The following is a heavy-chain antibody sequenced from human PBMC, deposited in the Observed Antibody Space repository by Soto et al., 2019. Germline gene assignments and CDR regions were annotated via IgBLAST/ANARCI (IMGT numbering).Heavy chain of an antibody. Sequence: SETLSLTCAVYGGSFSGYYWSWIRQPPGKGLEWIGEINHSGSTNYNPSLKSRVTISVDTSKNQFSLKLSSVTAADTAVYYCARYYGGNLYYFDYWGQGTLVTVSS. CDR1: GGSFSGYY. J-gene: IGHJ4*02. CDR3: ARYYGGNLYYFDY. V-gene: IGHV4-34*01. CDR2: INHSGST. D-gene: IGHD4-17*01.